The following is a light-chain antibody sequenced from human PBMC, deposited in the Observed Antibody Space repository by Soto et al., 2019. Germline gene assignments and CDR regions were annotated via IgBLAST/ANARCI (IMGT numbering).Light chain of an antibody. CDR1: QSVFNN. CDR2: GAS. V-gene: IGKV3-15*01. Sequence: EIAMTQSPATLSVSPGERATLSCRASQSVFNNLVLYQQKPGQAPRLLIYGASTRATGIPARFSGSGSGTDFTLTISSLQSEDFAVYYCQQYYNWPRTFGQGTKVDIK. J-gene: IGKJ1*01. CDR3: QQYYNWPRT.